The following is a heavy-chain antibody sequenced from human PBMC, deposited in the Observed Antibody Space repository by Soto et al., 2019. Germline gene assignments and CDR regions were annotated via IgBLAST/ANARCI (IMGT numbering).Heavy chain of an antibody. CDR3: ARHLPARPPSAVDY. J-gene: IGHJ4*02. CDR2: IYFSGST. Sequence: QVQLQESGPGLVKPSETLSLTCTVSGGSISSYYWSWIRQPPGKGLEWIGYIYFSGSTNYNPSLKSRVSILVDMSKNQFSLNLSSVTAADTAVYYCARHLPARPPSAVDYWGQGTLVTVSS. V-gene: IGHV4-59*08. CDR1: GGSISSYY. D-gene: IGHD6-25*01.